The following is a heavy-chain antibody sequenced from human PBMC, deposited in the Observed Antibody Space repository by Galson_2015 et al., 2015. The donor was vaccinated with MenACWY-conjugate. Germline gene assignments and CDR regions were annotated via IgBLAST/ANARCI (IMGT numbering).Heavy chain of an antibody. J-gene: IGHJ4*02. CDR1: GFTLSHYW. CDR2: IREDGSET. CDR3: ARPVRNRLTIAVPYYFDH. D-gene: IGHD2-21*01. Sequence: SLRLSCAASGFTLSHYWMSWVRQAPGKGLEWVATIREDGSETFHADSVKDRFAISRDNFKNTLHLQMNSLRVEDTAVYYCARPVRNRLTIAVPYYFDHWGQGTLVAVAS. V-gene: IGHV3-7*03.